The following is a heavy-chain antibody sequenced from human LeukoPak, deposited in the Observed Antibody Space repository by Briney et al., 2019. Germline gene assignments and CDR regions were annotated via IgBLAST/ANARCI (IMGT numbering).Heavy chain of an antibody. V-gene: IGHV4-39*07. Sequence: SETLSLTCTVSGGSISSSSYYWGWIRQPPGKGLEWIGSIYYSGSTYYNPSLKSRVTMSVDTSKNQFSLKLSSVTAADTAVYYCARAYYDSSGYYFLFDYWGQGTLVTVSS. D-gene: IGHD3-22*01. CDR2: IYYSGST. J-gene: IGHJ4*02. CDR3: ARAYYDSSGYYFLFDY. CDR1: GGSISSSSYY.